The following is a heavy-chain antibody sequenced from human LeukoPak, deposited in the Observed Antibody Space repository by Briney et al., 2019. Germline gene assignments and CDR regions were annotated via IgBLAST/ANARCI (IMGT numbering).Heavy chain of an antibody. Sequence: GGSLRLSCSASGYNFSSYSMNWVRQSQGKGLVWDSSSSSSRSFRYYAHSVNGRFTISRDNAKNSLYLQMNSLRAEDTDVYYCARESSGYFYWGQGTLVTVSS. J-gene: IGHJ4*02. CDR2: SSSSRSFR. D-gene: IGHD3-22*01. CDR1: GYNFSSYS. V-gene: IGHV3-21*01. CDR3: ARESSGYFY.